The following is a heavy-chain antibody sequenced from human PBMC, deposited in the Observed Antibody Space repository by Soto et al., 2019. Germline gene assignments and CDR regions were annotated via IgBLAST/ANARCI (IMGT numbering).Heavy chain of an antibody. CDR3: ARDGEWLQRYYYYYNGMDF. J-gene: IGHJ6*02. V-gene: IGHV1-2*02. Sequence: ASVQVSCKASGYTFSGYYMYWVRQAPGQGLEWMGWINPNTGGTNYGQKFQGRVTMTRDTSISTAYMELSRLRSDDTAVYYCARDGEWLQRYYYYYNGMDFWGQGTTVTLSS. CDR1: GYTFSGYY. D-gene: IGHD5-12*01. CDR2: INPNTGGT.